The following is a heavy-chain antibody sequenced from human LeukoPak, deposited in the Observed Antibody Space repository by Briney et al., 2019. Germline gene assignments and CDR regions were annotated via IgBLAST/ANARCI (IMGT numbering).Heavy chain of an antibody. D-gene: IGHD3-9*01. J-gene: IGHJ4*02. Sequence: PSETLSLSCTVSGDSFISSTHSWGWIRQPPGKGLEWIVYIYYSGGTNYSPSLKSRFTISEDTSKNQFSLKLSSVTAADTAVYYCARQGYGAYEILDYWGQGTLVTVSS. CDR3: ARQGYGAYEILDY. CDR1: GDSFISSTHS. CDR2: IYYSGGT. V-gene: IGHV4-61*05.